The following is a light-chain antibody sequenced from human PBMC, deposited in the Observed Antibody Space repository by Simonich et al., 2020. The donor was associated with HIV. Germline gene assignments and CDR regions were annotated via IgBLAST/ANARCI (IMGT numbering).Light chain of an antibody. J-gene: IGLJ3*02. CDR2: SKN. V-gene: IGLV1-44*01. CDR3: AAWDDSLNAWV. CDR1: SSKIGSNI. Sequence: QSVLTQPPSASGTPGQRVTISCSGSSSKIGSNIVNWYQKLPGTAPKLLIYSKNQRPSGVPDRFAGSKSGTSASLTISGLQSEDEADYYCAAWDDSLNAWVFGGGTKLTVL.